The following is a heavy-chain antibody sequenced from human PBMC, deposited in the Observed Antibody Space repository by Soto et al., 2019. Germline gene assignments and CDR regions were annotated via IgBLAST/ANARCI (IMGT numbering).Heavy chain of an antibody. CDR1: GFTFSSYS. Sequence: EVQLVESGGGLVKPGGSLRLSCAASGFTFSSYSMNWVRQAPGKGLEWVSSISSRSSYIYYADSVKGRFTISRDNAKNSLYMQMNSLRAEDTAVYYCARDPTSEQWLVRVGDYWGQGTLVTVS. J-gene: IGHJ4*02. CDR3: ARDPTSEQWLVRVGDY. D-gene: IGHD6-19*01. CDR2: ISSRSSYI. V-gene: IGHV3-21*01.